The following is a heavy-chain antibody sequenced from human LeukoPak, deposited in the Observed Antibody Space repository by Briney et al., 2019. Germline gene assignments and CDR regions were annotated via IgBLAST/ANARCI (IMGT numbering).Heavy chain of an antibody. CDR1: GFTFGDYA. V-gene: IGHV3-48*01. Sequence: GGSLSLSCTASGFTFGDYAMSWVRQAPGKGLEWVSYISSSSNTIYYADSVKGRFTIYRDIAKNSLYLQMNSLRVEDTAVYYCARDQPRGTIAARPTAFDIWGQGTMVTVSS. CDR2: ISSSSNTI. J-gene: IGHJ3*02. CDR3: ARDQPRGTIAARPTAFDI. D-gene: IGHD6-6*01.